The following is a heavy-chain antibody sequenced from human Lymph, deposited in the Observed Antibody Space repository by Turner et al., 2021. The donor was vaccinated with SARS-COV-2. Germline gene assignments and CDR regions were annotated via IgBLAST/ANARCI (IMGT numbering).Heavy chain of an antibody. Sequence: QVQLVQSGAEVKKPGASVKVSCKASGYTFTNYAMHWVRQAPGQRLEWMGWINTGNGNTKYSQKFQGRVTITRDTSASTAYMELSSLRSEDTAVYYCARGKSPLLRCLEWLLSLDYWGQGTLVTVSS. J-gene: IGHJ4*02. CDR1: GYTFTNYA. CDR3: ARGKSPLLRCLEWLLSLDY. V-gene: IGHV1-3*04. CDR2: INTGNGNT. D-gene: IGHD3-3*01.